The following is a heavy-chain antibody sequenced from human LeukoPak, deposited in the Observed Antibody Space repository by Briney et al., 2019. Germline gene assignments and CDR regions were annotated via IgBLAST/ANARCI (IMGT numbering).Heavy chain of an antibody. J-gene: IGHJ5*02. Sequence: GESLKISCKGSGYSFTSYWIGWVRQMPGKGLEWMGIIYPGDSDTRYSPSFQGQVTISADKSISTAYLQWSSLKASDTAMYYCARQAGMDFWSGSRYNWFDPWGQGTLVTVSS. D-gene: IGHD3-3*01. V-gene: IGHV5-51*01. CDR1: GYSFTSYW. CDR2: IYPGDSDT. CDR3: ARQAGMDFWSGSRYNWFDP.